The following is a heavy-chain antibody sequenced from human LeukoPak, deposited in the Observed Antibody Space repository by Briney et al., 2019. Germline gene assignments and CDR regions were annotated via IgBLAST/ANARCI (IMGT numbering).Heavy chain of an antibody. CDR3: TTNDAFDI. CDR1: GFTFSSYA. CDR2: IKRSGGTT. J-gene: IGHJ3*02. V-gene: IGHV3-15*01. Sequence: GGSLRLSCAASGFTFSSYAMSWVRQAPGKGLEWVGRIKRSGGTTELAAPVKGRFTISRDHSKKTLYLQMSSLKTEDTAVYYCTTNDAFDIWGQGTMVTVSS.